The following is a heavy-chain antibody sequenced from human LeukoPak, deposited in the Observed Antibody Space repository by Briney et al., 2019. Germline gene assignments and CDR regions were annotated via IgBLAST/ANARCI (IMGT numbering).Heavy chain of an antibody. D-gene: IGHD6-13*01. V-gene: IGHV1-2*02. J-gene: IGHJ4*02. CDR1: GYTFTGYY. CDR2: INPNSGGT. Sequence: ASVKVSCKASGYTFTGYYMHWVRQAPGQGLEWMGWINPNSGGTNYAQKFQGRVTITRDTSASTAYMELSSLRSEDTAVYYCARDPYSSSWYEGDYWGQGTLVAVSS. CDR3: ARDPYSSSWYEGDY.